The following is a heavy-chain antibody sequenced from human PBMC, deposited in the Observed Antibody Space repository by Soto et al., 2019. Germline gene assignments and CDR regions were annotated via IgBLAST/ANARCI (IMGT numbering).Heavy chain of an antibody. J-gene: IGHJ6*03. Sequence: SETLSLTCAVYGGSFSGYYWSWIRQPPGKGLEWIGEINHSGSTNYNPSLKSRVTISVDTSKNQFSLKLSSVTAADTAVYYCARGSGYYDFWSGYRSSYYMEVWGKGTTVTVSS. V-gene: IGHV4-34*01. CDR2: INHSGST. CDR3: ARGSGYYDFWSGYRSSYYMEV. CDR1: GGSFSGYY. D-gene: IGHD3-3*01.